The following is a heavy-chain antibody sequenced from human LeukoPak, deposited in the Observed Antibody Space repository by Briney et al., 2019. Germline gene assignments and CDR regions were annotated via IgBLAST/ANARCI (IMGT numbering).Heavy chain of an antibody. D-gene: IGHD1-26*01. J-gene: IGHJ4*02. CDR1: GYTLTSYY. V-gene: IGHV1-46*01. Sequence: ASVKVSCKASGYTLTSYYMHWVRQAPGQGLEWMGIINPSGGSTSYAQKFQGRVTMTRDTSTSTVYMELSSLRSEDTAVYYCARVGATTEHVDYWGQGTLVTVSS. CDR2: INPSGGST. CDR3: ARVGATTEHVDY.